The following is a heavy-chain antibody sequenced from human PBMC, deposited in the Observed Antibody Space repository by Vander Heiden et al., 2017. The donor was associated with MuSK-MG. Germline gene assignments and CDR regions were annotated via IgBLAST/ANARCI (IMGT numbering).Heavy chain of an antibody. CDR3: ARTLNFVSGTYRTCDP. CDR1: GFSLRTPGEG. CDR2: IYWDGQW. J-gene: IGHJ5*02. V-gene: IGHV2-5*02. D-gene: IGHD3-10*01. Sequence: QITLKETGPTLLKPAQTLTLTCTLSGFSLRTPGEGVAWLRQPPGKALEWLAVIYWDGQWNFTPSLRNRVSVTKDTSKDLVVLTMTNMGPEDTGTYYCARTLNFVSGTYRTCDPWGQGILVAVSS.